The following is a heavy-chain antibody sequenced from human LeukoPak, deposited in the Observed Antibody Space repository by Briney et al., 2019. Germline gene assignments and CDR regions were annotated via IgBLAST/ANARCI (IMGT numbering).Heavy chain of an antibody. CDR2: IYYSGST. J-gene: IGHJ3*02. CDR1: GGSISSSSYY. Sequence: SETLSLTCTVSGGSISSSSYYWGWIRQPPGKGLEWIGSIYYSGSTYYNPSLKSRVTISVDTSKNQFSLKLSSVTAADTAVYYCARQGPDYDFWSGYYTGGAFDIWGQGTMVTVSS. V-gene: IGHV4-39*01. CDR3: ARQGPDYDFWSGYYTGGAFDI. D-gene: IGHD3-3*01.